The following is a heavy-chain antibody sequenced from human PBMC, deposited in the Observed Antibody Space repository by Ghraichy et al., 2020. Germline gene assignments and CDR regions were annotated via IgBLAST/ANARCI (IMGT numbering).Heavy chain of an antibody. CDR3: ARGSRGGPIPAISWFDP. Sequence: ASVKVSCKASAYTFTSYGISWVRQAPGQGLEWMGWISAYNGDRKYAQEFQGRVTLTTDTSTSTAYMDLRRLRLDDTAVYYCARGSRGGPIPAISWFDPWGQGTLVTVSS. J-gene: IGHJ5*02. CDR2: ISAYNGDR. D-gene: IGHD4-23*01. CDR1: AYTFTSYG. V-gene: IGHV1-18*01.